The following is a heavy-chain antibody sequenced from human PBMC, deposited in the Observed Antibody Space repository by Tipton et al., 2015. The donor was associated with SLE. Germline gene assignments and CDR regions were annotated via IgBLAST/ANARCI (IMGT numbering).Heavy chain of an antibody. Sequence: TLSLTCTVSNGSINSGDFYWSWIRQQPGKGLEWIGSIYYSGATYSNSSLRSRLTLSVDTSKNLFSLNLYSVTAADTAVYFCARGGSTVEFWGRGILITLYS. V-gene: IGHV4-30-4*01. J-gene: IGHJ4*01. CDR2: IYYSGAT. CDR3: ARGGSTVEF. CDR1: NGSINSGDFY.